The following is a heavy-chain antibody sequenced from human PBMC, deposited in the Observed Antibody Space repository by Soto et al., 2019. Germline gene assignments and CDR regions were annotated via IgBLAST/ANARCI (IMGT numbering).Heavy chain of an antibody. J-gene: IGHJ4*02. Sequence: EVQLLESGGGLVQPGESLRLSCVGSGFFFSSYTMTWVRQAPGKGLEWVSSFSATSENTYYADSVRGLFTISRDNSKNTLFLQMNSLTAEDTAMYYCAKARDQQWVRLPFDYWGQGILVIVSS. CDR2: FSATSENT. CDR3: AKARDQQWVRLPFDY. D-gene: IGHD6-19*01. V-gene: IGHV3-23*01. CDR1: GFFFSSYT.